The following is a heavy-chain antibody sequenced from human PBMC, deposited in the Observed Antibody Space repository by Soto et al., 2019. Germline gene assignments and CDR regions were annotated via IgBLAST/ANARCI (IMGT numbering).Heavy chain of an antibody. CDR2: ISTYNVNT. J-gene: IGHJ4*02. V-gene: IGHV1-18*04. D-gene: IGHD6-19*01. CDR1: GYSFSTYA. Sequence: ASVKVSCKASGYSFSTYAISWVRQAPGQGLEWLGRISTYNVNTNYGHILQGRVALTTDTSTNTAFMELRSLGSDDTAGYYCARTIAVAGIGYYFDYWGQGTLVAVSS. CDR3: ARTIAVAGIGYYFDY.